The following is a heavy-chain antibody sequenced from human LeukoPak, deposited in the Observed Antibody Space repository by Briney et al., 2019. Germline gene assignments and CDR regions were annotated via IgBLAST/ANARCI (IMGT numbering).Heavy chain of an antibody. Sequence: PSETLSLXCAVSGYSISSGYFWGWIRQPPGKGLEWIGSIYHSGSTYYNPSLKSRVTISLDTSKYQFSLKLRSVTAADTAVYYCASPKGYCSGGSCYAHWGQGTLVTVSS. J-gene: IGHJ4*02. V-gene: IGHV4-38-2*01. CDR1: GYSISSGYF. CDR2: IYHSGST. CDR3: ASPKGYCSGGSCYAH. D-gene: IGHD2-15*01.